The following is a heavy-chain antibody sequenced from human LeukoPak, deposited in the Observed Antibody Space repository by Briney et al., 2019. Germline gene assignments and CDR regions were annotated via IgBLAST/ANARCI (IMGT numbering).Heavy chain of an antibody. V-gene: IGHV3-33*01. D-gene: IGHD3-3*01. CDR1: GFTFTSYG. J-gene: IGHJ4*02. CDR3: ASGRWSDYLDY. Sequence: GRSLRLSCAASGFTFTSYGMHWVRQAPGKGLEWVAVIWYDGRNKYYVDSVKGRFTISRDNSKNTVYLQMNSLRGEDTAVYYCASGRWSDYLDYWGQGTLVTVSS. CDR2: IWYDGRNK.